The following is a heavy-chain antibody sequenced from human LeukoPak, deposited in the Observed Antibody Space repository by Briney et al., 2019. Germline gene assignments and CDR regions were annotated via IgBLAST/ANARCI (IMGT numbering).Heavy chain of an antibody. J-gene: IGHJ6*03. V-gene: IGHV4-38-2*02. CDR2: IYHSGST. CDR1: GYSISSGYY. D-gene: IGHD2-2*01. CDR3: ARNCSSTSCRNPTDLHPTRNYYYYYMDV. Sequence: SETLSLTCTVSGYSISSGYYWGWIRQPPGKGLEWIGSIYHSGSTYYNPSLKSRVTISVDTSKNQFSLKLSSVTAADTAVYYCARNCSSTSCRNPTDLHPTRNYYYYYMDVWGKGTTVTVFS.